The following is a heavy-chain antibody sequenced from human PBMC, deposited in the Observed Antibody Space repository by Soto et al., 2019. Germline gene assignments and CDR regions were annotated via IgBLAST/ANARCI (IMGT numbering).Heavy chain of an antibody. Sequence: EVQVVESGGGLVQPGGSLRLSCAVSGFTFSNYWMTWVRQAPGKGLEWVAYMNPDGSQIYYVDSLRGRFTISRDNAKNSLYLQRNSLIVDDTAVYYCARDRAPNTPDYWCQGTVVTVSS. CDR3: ARDRAPNTPDY. CDR1: GFTFSNYW. J-gene: IGHJ4*02. V-gene: IGHV3-7*01. CDR2: MNPDGSQI.